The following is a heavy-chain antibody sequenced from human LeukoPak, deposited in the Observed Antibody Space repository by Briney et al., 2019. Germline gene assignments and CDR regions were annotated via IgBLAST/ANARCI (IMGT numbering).Heavy chain of an antibody. CDR1: GYSISNGYY. CDR3: ARAPNYCSGGSCYFDY. D-gene: IGHD2-15*01. J-gene: IGHJ4*02. CDR2: IYHSGST. Sequence: SETLSLTCTVSGYSISNGYYWGWIRQPPGKGLEWIGSIYHSGSTYYNPSLKSRVTISVDTSKNQFSLKLSSVTAADTAVYYCARAPNYCSGGSCYFDYWGQGTLVTVSS. V-gene: IGHV4-38-2*02.